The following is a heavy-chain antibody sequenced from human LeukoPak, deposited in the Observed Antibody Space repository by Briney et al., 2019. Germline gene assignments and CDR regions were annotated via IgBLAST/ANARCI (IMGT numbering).Heavy chain of an antibody. CDR1: GFTFNTYA. D-gene: IGHD3-22*01. CDR2: ISDNGGTT. Sequence: GWSLRLSCSASGFTFNTYAMHWVRQAPGKGLEYVSSISDNGGTTDYADSVKGRFTISRDNSKNTLYLQMSSLRAEDTAVYFCVTQGDGYYSGPFDFWGQGTLVTVSS. J-gene: IGHJ4*02. CDR3: VTQGDGYYSGPFDF. V-gene: IGHV3-64D*06.